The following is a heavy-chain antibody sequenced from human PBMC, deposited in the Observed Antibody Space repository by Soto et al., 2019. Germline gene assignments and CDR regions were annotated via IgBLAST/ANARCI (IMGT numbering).Heavy chain of an antibody. J-gene: IGHJ6*02. V-gene: IGHV3-11*05. CDR1: GFSFSVYY. CDR2: ISSSSSNT. Sequence: GGSLRLSCGASGFSFSVYYMTWIRQAPGKGLEWISYISSSSSNTQYADSVKGRFTISRDNAKNSLYLQMSSLRPEDTAVYYCARGDHDTVGQRYVYGVDVWGQGTTVTVSS. D-gene: IGHD2-8*02. CDR3: ARGDHDTVGQRYVYGVDV.